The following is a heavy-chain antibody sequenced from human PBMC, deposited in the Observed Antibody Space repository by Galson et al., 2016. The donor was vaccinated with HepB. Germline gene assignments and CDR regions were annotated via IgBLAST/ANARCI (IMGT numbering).Heavy chain of an antibody. CDR3: AKAHYDILTGYWPYFDY. Sequence: SLRLSCAASGFTFRSYAMSWVRQAPGKGLEWVSGISGSGGSTYYADSVKGRITISRDNSKNTLYLQMNSLRVEATAVYYCAKAHYDILTGYWPYFDYWGQGTLVTVSS. J-gene: IGHJ4*02. D-gene: IGHD3-9*01. CDR1: GFTFRSYA. V-gene: IGHV3-23*01. CDR2: ISGSGGST.